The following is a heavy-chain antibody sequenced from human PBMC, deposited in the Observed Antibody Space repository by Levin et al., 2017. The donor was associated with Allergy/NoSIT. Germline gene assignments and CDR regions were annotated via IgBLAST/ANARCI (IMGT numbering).Heavy chain of an antibody. J-gene: IGHJ4*02. CDR3: ARDGDCSGGSCYKRGGYYFDY. Sequence: GGSLRLSCAASGLIVSSSYMSWVRQAPGKGLEWVSVIYSGGDTYYADSVKGRFTISRDNSKNTLYLQMNSLRAEDTAVYYCARDGDCSGGSCYKRGGYYFDYWGQGTLVTVSS. D-gene: IGHD2-15*01. CDR1: GLIVSSSY. V-gene: IGHV3-66*01. CDR2: IYSGGDT.